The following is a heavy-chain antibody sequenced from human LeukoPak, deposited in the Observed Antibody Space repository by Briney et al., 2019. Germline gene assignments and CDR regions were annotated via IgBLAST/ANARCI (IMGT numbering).Heavy chain of an antibody. D-gene: IGHD6-19*01. V-gene: IGHV4-38-2*02. CDR1: GYFISSGYY. CDR3: ARGIAVAGEIDYFDY. Sequence: PSETLSLTCTVSGYFISSGYYWSWIRQPPGKGLEWIGEINHSGSTNYNPSLKSRVTISVDTSKNQFSLQLNSVTPEDTVVYYCARGIAVAGEIDYFDYWGQGTLVTVSS. J-gene: IGHJ4*02. CDR2: INHSGST.